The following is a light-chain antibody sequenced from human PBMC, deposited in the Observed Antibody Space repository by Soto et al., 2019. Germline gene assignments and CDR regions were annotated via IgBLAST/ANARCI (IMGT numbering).Light chain of an antibody. V-gene: IGLV2-14*01. Sequence: QSALTQPASVSGSPGQSITISCTGTSSDVGGYNYVSWYQQHPGKAPKLMIYEVSNRPSRVSNRFSGSKSGNTASLTISGLQAEDEADYVCNSYGSTSTRYVFGTGTKLTVL. CDR2: EVS. CDR3: NSYGSTSTRYV. J-gene: IGLJ1*01. CDR1: SSDVGGYNY.